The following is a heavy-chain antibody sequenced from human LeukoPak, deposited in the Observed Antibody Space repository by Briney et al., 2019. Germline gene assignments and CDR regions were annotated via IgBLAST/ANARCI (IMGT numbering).Heavy chain of an antibody. CDR3: ARDTTGADGGDY. V-gene: IGHV3-21*01. J-gene: IGHJ4*02. CDR1: GFTFSSYS. CDR2: ISSSSSYI. D-gene: IGHD1-1*01. Sequence: GGSLRLSCAASGFTFSSYSMNWVRQAPGKGLEWVSSISSSSSYIYYADSVKGRFTISRDNAKNSLYLQMNSLRAEDTAVYYCARDTTGADGGDYWGQGTLVTVSS.